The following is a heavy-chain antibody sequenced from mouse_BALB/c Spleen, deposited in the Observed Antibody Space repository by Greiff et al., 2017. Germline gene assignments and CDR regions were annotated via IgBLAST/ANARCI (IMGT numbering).Heavy chain of an antibody. CDR1: GYSITSDYA. J-gene: IGHJ2*01. Sequence: EVQLVESGPGLVKPSQSLSLTCTVTGYSITSDYAWNWIRQFPGNKLEWMGYISYSGSTSYNPSLKSRISITRDTSKNQFFLQLNSVTTEDTATYYCARYSIYDGHYWGQGTTLTVSS. D-gene: IGHD2-3*01. CDR3: ARYSIYDGHY. V-gene: IGHV3-2*02. CDR2: ISYSGST.